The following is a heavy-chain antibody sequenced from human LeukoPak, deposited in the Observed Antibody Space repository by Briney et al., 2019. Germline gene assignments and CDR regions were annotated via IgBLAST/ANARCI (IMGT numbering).Heavy chain of an antibody. D-gene: IGHD6-13*01. CDR2: IIPIFGTA. CDR1: GGTFSSYA. J-gene: IGHJ5*02. Sequence: SVKVSCKASGGTFSSYAISWVRQAPGQGLEWMGGIIPIFGTANYAQKFQGRVTITADESTSTAYMELSSLRSEDTAVYYCARDQVSSSWYESWFDPWGQGTLVTVSS. V-gene: IGHV1-69*13. CDR3: ARDQVSSSWYESWFDP.